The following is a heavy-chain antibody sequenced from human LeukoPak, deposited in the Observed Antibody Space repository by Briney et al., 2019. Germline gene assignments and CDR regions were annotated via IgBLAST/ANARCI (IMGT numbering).Heavy chain of an antibody. J-gene: IGHJ4*02. Sequence: FGPTLVHPTKPLTLTCTFSWFSLSTTGVGVGWIRQPPEKALQWLALIYWDDDKRYRSSLKSRLTITKDTSKNQVILTMTNMDLVDTATYYCAHRRSGERYFHYWGQGTLVTVSS. CDR3: AHRRSGERYFHY. CDR2: IYWDDDK. V-gene: IGHV2-5*02. D-gene: IGHD4-17*01. CDR1: WFSLSTTGVG.